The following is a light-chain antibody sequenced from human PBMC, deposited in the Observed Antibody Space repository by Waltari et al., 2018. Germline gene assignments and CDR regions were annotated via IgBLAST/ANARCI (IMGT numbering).Light chain of an antibody. J-gene: IGKJ4*01. V-gene: IGKV1-39*01. Sequence: DIQMTQSPSSLSASVGDRVTITCRASRAITNYVNWYKQRPGLAPKLLINAASTLPGGVPTRFSGSGSGTDFTLTISSLQIEDFATYYCQQSHSAPLAFGGGTRLEI. CDR1: RAITNY. CDR3: QQSHSAPLA. CDR2: AAS.